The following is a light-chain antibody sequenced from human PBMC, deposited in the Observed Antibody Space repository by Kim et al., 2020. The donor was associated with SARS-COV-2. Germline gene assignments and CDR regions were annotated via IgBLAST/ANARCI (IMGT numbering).Light chain of an antibody. CDR2: ATS. CDR3: QQYYTNPYT. V-gene: IGKV1-NL1*01. CDR1: QDVSNS. J-gene: IGKJ2*01. Sequence: SASVGDRIPTTCRASQDVSNSLAWYQQKPGRAPKLLLYATSTLESGVPSRFSGSGSGTDFTLTISSLQPEDFATYFCQQYYTNPYTFGQGTKLEI.